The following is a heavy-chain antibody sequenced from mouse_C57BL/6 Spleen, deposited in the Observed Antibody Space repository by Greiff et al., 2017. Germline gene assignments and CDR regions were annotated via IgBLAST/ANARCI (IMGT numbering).Heavy chain of an antibody. J-gene: IGHJ3*01. CDR2: IDPETGGT. CDR3: TRRYYGSQFAY. CDR1: GYTFTDYE. V-gene: IGHV1-15*01. D-gene: IGHD1-1*01. Sequence: VQLQQSGAELVRPGASVTLSCKASGYTFTDYEMHWVKQTPVHGLEWIGAIDPETGGTAYNQKFKGKAILTADKSSSPAYMGLRRLTSEDSAVYYCTRRYYGSQFAYWGQGTLVTVSA.